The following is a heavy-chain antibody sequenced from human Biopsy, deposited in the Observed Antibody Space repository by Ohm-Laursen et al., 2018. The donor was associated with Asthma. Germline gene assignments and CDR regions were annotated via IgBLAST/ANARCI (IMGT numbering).Heavy chain of an antibody. CDR1: GFSVSTKY. CDR3: ARDFSRAIMIGGGREHYFDF. V-gene: IGHV3-53*01. Sequence: GSLRLSCAASGFSVSTKYMSWVRQAPGKGLEWVSLIYSGDNTYYADSVKGRFTISRDHSKNTLHLQMNSLSPEDTAVYYCARDFSRAIMIGGGREHYFDFWGQGTLVTVSS. D-gene: IGHD3-16*01. CDR2: IYSGDNT. J-gene: IGHJ4*02.